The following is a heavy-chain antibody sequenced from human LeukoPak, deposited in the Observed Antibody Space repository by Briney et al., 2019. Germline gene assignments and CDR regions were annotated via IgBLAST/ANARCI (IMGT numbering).Heavy chain of an antibody. V-gene: IGHV4-39*07. CDR3: ARDGYSSGWNWFDP. CDR1: GGSISSSYSY. J-gene: IGHJ5*02. Sequence: SSETLSLTCTVSGGSISSSYSYWGWIRQPPGKGLEWIGNIYYSGSTYYSPSLTSRVTVSVDTSKNQFSLKLSSVTAADTAVYYCARDGYSSGWNWFDPWGQGTLVTVSS. D-gene: IGHD6-19*01. CDR2: IYYSGST.